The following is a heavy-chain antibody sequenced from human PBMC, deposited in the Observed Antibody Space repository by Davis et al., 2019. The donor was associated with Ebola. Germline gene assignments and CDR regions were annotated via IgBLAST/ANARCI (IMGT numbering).Heavy chain of an antibody. CDR2: IIPIFGTA. Sequence: SVKVSCKASGYTFTSYAISWVRQAPGQGLEWMGGIIPIFGTANYAQKFQGRVTITADESTSTAYMELSSLRSEDTAVYYCARGRSPPYGDYFWFDPWGQGTLVTVSS. D-gene: IGHD4-17*01. J-gene: IGHJ5*02. V-gene: IGHV1-69*13. CDR1: GYTFTSYA. CDR3: ARGRSPPYGDYFWFDP.